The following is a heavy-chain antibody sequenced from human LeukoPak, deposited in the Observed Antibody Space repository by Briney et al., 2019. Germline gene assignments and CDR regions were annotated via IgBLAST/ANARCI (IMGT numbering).Heavy chain of an antibody. CDR3: AREGYSPY. CDR2: ISSSSSTI. Sequence: GESRRLARAADGLTLSIFSMSWDRQVAGGGLEWVSYISSSSSTIYYADSVKGRFTISRDNAKNSLYLQMNSLRAEDTAVYYCAREGYSPYWGQGTLVTVSS. J-gene: IGHJ4*02. V-gene: IGHV3-48*01. CDR1: GLTLSIFS. D-gene: IGHD6-13*01.